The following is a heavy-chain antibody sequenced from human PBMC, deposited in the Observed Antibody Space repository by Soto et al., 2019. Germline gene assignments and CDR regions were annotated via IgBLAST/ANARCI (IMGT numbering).Heavy chain of an antibody. CDR2: ISGYNGDT. CDR1: GYTFTNYG. J-gene: IGHJ1*01. D-gene: IGHD6-13*01. V-gene: IGHV1-18*01. CDR3: ARGGSSWSAEYYQH. Sequence: QVQLVQSGAEVKKPGASVKVSCKTSGYTFTNYGISWVRQAPGQGPEWMGWISGYNGDTNYAQKLQGRVTMTTDTSTSTAYMELRSLRSDDTAVYYCARGGSSWSAEYYQHWGQGTLVIVSS.